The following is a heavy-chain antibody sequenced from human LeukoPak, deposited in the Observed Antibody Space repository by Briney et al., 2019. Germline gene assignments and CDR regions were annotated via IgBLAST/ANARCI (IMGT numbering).Heavy chain of an antibody. J-gene: IGHJ4*02. CDR2: INPNSGGT. D-gene: IGHD6-13*01. CDR1: GYTFTGYY. V-gene: IGHV1-2*02. CDR3: AREPGSSSWFNFDY. Sequence: ASVKVSCKASGYTFTGYYMHWVRQAPGQGLEWMGWINPNSGGTNYAQKFQGRGTMTRDTSISTAYMELSRLRSDDTAVYYCAREPGSSSWFNFDYWGQGTLVTVSS.